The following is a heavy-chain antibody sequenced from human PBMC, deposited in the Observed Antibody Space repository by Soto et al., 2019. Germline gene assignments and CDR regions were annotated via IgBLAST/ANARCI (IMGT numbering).Heavy chain of an antibody. D-gene: IGHD1-26*01. CDR2: ISGSGGST. CDR1: GFTFSSYA. J-gene: IGHJ3*02. CDR3: AQDTGSGSLYDSFDI. V-gene: IGHV3-23*01. Sequence: EVQLLESGGGLVQPGGSLRLSCAASGFTFSSYAMSWVRQAPGKGLEWVSAISGSGGSTYYADSVKGRFTISRDNAKNTPYQLMNRVTAEDAAVDYCAQDTGSGSLYDSFDIWGLGRMVTVSS.